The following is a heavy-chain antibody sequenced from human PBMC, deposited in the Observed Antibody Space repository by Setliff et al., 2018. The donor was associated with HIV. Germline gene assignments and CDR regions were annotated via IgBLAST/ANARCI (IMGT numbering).Heavy chain of an antibody. D-gene: IGHD6-19*01. Sequence: PGGSLRLSCAAAGFTFRDYSMHWVRQVPGKGPEWVAAISWNSGSYIYYADSVKGRFTISRDNAKKSLYLQMNSLRAEDTAVYFCARDRDQGYSSGWPRDWGQGTLVTVSS. CDR1: GFTFRDYS. J-gene: IGHJ4*02. CDR2: ISWNSGSYI. CDR3: ARDRDQGYSSGWPRD. V-gene: IGHV3-21*01.